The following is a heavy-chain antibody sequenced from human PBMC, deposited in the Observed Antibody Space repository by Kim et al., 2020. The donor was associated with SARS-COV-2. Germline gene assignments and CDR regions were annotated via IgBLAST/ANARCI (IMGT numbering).Heavy chain of an antibody. CDR3: ASTNGGRYYFDY. Sequence: NYPQKFQGRVTITADKSTSTACMELSSLRSEDTAVYYCASTNGGRYYFDYWGQGTLVTVSS. V-gene: IGHV1-69*02. D-gene: IGHD3-16*01. J-gene: IGHJ4*02.